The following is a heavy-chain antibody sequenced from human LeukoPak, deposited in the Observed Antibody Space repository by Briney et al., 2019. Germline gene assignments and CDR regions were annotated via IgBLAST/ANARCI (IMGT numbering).Heavy chain of an antibody. D-gene: IGHD6-19*01. Sequence: PGGSLRLSCAASGFTFSYFWMSWVRQAPGKGLEWVANIKQDGSERYYVDSVKGRFTISRDNAKNSLSLQMNSLRAEDTAVYYCAVRVPAVKCNWGQGTLVTVSS. CDR3: AVRVPAVKCN. J-gene: IGHJ4*02. CDR2: IKQDGSER. CDR1: GFTFSYFW. V-gene: IGHV3-7*01.